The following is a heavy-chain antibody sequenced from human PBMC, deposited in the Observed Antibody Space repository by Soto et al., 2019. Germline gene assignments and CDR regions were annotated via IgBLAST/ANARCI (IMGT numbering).Heavy chain of an antibody. J-gene: IGHJ4*02. CDR1: GGSISSGDYY. D-gene: IGHD1-1*01. V-gene: IGHV4-30-4*01. CDR2: IYYSGST. CDR3: ARDHRDGYNLYYFDY. Sequence: SETLSLTCTVSGGSISSGDYYWSWIRQPPGKGLEWIGYIYYSGSTYCNPSLKSRVTISVDTSKNQFSLKLSSVTAADTAVYYCARDHRDGYNLYYFDYWGQGTPGHRLL.